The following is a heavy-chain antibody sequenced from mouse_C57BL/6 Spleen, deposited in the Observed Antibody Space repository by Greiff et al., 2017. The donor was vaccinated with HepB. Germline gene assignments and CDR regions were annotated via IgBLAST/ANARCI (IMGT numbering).Heavy chain of an antibody. V-gene: IGHV1-22*01. CDR2: INPNNGGT. CDR3: AKLGRGWYFDV. CDR1: GYTFTDYN. D-gene: IGHD4-1*01. J-gene: IGHJ1*03. Sequence: EVKLVESGPELVKPGASVKMSCKASGYTFTDYNMHWVKQSHGKSLEWIGYINPNNGGTSYNQKFKGKATLTVNKSSSTAYMELRSLTSEDSAVYYCAKLGRGWYFDVWGTGTTVTVSS.